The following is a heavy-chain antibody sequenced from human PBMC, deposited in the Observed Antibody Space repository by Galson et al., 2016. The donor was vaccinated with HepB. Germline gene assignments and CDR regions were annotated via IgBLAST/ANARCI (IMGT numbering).Heavy chain of an antibody. Sequence: SVKVSCKASGGTFSSYAFSWVRQAPGQGLEWMGRSVPILGMANYAQKFQGRVTITADKSTSTVYMELSSLRSEDTGVYYCARDAVAVAGTLHFYFYGMDVWGQGTTVTVSS. CDR3: ARDAVAVAGTLHFYFYGMDV. V-gene: IGHV1-69*04. CDR1: GGTFSSYA. CDR2: SVPILGMA. D-gene: IGHD6-19*01. J-gene: IGHJ6*02.